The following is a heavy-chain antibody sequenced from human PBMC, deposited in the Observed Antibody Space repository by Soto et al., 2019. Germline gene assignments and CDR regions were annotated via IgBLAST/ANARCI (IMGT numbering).Heavy chain of an antibody. J-gene: IGHJ4*02. CDR3: AKGGTYYLDS. CDR1: GASISNFY. Sequence: PSETLSLTCSVSGASISNFYWSWIRQSAGKGLEWIGRLYTRGTTDYNPSLKSRVTMSIDTSKNRVSRSLTSVTAADTAVYYCAKGGTYYLDSWGQGIVVTVSS. D-gene: IGHD3-16*01. CDR2: LYTRGTT. V-gene: IGHV4-4*07.